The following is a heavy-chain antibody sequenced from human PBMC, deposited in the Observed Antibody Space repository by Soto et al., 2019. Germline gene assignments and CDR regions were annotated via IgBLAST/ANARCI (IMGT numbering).Heavy chain of an antibody. CDR2: ISYDGSNK. D-gene: IGHD1-1*01. V-gene: IGHV3-30-3*01. CDR1: GFTFSNNA. J-gene: IGHJ6*02. CDR3: ARGTTTSAFSAMDV. Sequence: QVQLVASGGGVVQPGRSLRLSCAASGFTFSNNAMDWVRQAPGKGLEMVAVISYDGSNKYIAESVKGRFTISRDNSKNTLFLQMNGLRAEDTAVYYCARGTTTSAFSAMDVWGQGTTVTVSS.